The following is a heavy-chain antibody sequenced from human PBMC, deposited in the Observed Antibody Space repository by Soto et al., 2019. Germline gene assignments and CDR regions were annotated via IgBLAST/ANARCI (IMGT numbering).Heavy chain of an antibody. D-gene: IGHD1-26*01. CDR2: ISGSGGST. CDR3: ARRGSGSYYDY. CDR1: GFTFSSYA. J-gene: IGHJ4*02. Sequence: EVQLLESGGGLVQPGGSLRLSCAASGFTFSSYAMRWVRQAPGTGLECVSAISGSGGSTYYADSVKGRFTISRDNSKNTLYLQMNSLRAEDTAVYYCARRGSGSYYDYWGQGTLVTVAS. V-gene: IGHV3-23*01.